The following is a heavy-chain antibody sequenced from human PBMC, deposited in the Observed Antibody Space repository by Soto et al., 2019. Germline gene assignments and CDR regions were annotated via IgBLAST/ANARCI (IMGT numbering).Heavy chain of an antibody. CDR3: AKDVYWYYDILTPRYNWFDP. Sequence: GGSLRLSCAASGFTFSSYAMSWVRQAPGKGLEWVSAISGSGGSTYYADSVKGRFTISRDNSKNTLYLQMNSLRAEDTAVYYCAKDVYWYYDILTPRYNWFDPWGQGTLVTVSS. V-gene: IGHV3-23*01. J-gene: IGHJ5*02. CDR1: GFTFSSYA. D-gene: IGHD3-9*01. CDR2: ISGSGGST.